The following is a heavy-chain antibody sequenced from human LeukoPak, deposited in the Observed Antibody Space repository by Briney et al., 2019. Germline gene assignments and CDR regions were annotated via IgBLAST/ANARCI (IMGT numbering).Heavy chain of an antibody. D-gene: IGHD3-3*01. J-gene: IGHJ4*02. V-gene: IGHV3-9*01. CDR3: AKTKGDYEYWSGCYKYYFDY. CDR2: ISWNSGSI. CDR1: GFTFDDYA. Sequence: GGSLRLSCAASGFTFDDYAMHWVRQAPGKGLEWVSGISWNSGSIAYADSVKGRFTISRDNAKNSLYLQMNSLRAEDTALYYCAKTKGDYEYWSGCYKYYFDYWGQGTLVTVSS.